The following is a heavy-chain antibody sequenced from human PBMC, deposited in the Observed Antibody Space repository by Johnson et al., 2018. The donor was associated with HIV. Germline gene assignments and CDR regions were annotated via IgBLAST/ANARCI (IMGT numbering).Heavy chain of an antibody. J-gene: IGHJ3*02. CDR3: AREYEAFDI. V-gene: IGHV3-33*08. Sequence: QVQLVESGGGVVQPGRSLRLSCAASGFTFSSYAMHWVRQAPGKGLEWVAVIWYDGSNKYSADSVKGRFTISRDNSKSTLYLQMNNLRVEDTAIYYCAREYEAFDIWGQGTMVTVSS. CDR1: GFTFSSYA. CDR2: IWYDGSNK.